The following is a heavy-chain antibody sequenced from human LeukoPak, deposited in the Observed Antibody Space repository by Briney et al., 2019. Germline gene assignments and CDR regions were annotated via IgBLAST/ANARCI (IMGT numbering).Heavy chain of an antibody. CDR2: ISYDGGNT. V-gene: IGHV3-30*18. J-gene: IGHJ4*02. D-gene: IGHD3-10*02. CDR3: VKFVRYYFDY. Sequence: PGKSLRLSCAASGSTFSTSGMHWIRQAPGKGLEWVAVISYDGGNTYYADSVKGRFTISRDNSKNTVFLQMHSLRGDDTAVYYCVKFVRYYFDYWGQGTLVTVSS. CDR1: GSTFSTSG.